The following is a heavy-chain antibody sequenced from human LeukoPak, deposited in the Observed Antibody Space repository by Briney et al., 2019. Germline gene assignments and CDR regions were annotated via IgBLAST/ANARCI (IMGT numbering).Heavy chain of an antibody. CDR1: GFTFSSYS. D-gene: IGHD4-11*01. CDR3: ARRHDYINYPDY. Sequence: GGSLRLSCAASGFTFSSYSMNWVRQAPGKGLEWVSSISSSSSYIYYADSVKGRFTISRDNAKNSLYLQMNSLRAEDTAVYYCARRHDYINYPDYWGQGTLVTVSS. J-gene: IGHJ4*02. V-gene: IGHV3-21*01. CDR2: ISSSSSYI.